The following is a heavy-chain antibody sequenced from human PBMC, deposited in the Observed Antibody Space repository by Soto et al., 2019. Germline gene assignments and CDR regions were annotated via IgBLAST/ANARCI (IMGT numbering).Heavy chain of an antibody. D-gene: IGHD6-13*01. CDR2: IIPIFGTA. Sequence: ASVKVSCKASGGTFSSYAISWVRQAPGQGLEWMGGIIPIFGTANYAQKFQGRVTITADESTSTAYMELSSLRSEDTAVYYCASEYSSSWYGFDYWGRGTLVTVSS. CDR3: ASEYSSSWYGFDY. CDR1: GGTFSSYA. V-gene: IGHV1-69*13. J-gene: IGHJ4*02.